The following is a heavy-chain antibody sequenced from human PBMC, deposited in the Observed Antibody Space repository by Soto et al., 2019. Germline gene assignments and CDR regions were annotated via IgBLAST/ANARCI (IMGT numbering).Heavy chain of an antibody. V-gene: IGHV3-15*07. CDR3: VSGELRRNQQGY. CDR2: IKSKTDGGTT. D-gene: IGHD1-7*01. CDR1: GFTFSNAW. J-gene: IGHJ4*02. Sequence: EVQLVESGGGLVKPGGSLRLSCAASGFTFSNAWMNWVRQPPGKGLEWVGRIKSKTDGGTTDYAAPVKDRFTISRDDSKNTLYLQMNSLKTEDTAVYYCVSGELRRNQQGYWGQGTLVTVSS.